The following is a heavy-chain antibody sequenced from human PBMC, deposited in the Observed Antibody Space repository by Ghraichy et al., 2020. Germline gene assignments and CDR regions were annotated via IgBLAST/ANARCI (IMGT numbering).Heavy chain of an antibody. CDR2: IRSRAYGGTT. V-gene: IGHV3-49*03. J-gene: IGHJ6*03. D-gene: IGHD3-22*01. CDR3: ARAVYDSSGFFRGNYYYMDV. CDR1: GFTFGDNP. Sequence: GGSLRLSCIGSGFTFGDNPMSWFRQAPGKGLEWVGFIRSRAYGGTTEFAASVKGRFDISRDDSKSIAHLEMNSLKTEDTAVYYCARAVYDSSGFFRGNYYYMDVWGKGTTVTVSS.